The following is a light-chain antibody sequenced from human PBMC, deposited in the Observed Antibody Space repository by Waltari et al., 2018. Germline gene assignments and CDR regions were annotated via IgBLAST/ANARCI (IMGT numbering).Light chain of an antibody. CDR3: NSRDSNGNHVL. Sequence: SSELTQDPTVSVALGQTVRITCQGDSLRSYYASWYQQKPGQAPVLVIYGKNSRPSGIPDRFSGSSSGNTASFTISGAQAEDEADYYCNSRDSNGNHVLFGGGTKLTVL. CDR2: GKN. J-gene: IGLJ2*01. V-gene: IGLV3-19*01. CDR1: SLRSYY.